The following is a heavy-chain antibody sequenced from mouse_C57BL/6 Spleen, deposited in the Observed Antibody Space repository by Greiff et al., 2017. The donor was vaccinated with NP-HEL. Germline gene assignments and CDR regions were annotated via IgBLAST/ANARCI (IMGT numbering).Heavy chain of an antibody. CDR3: ARHYDYDGGYYFDY. J-gene: IGHJ2*01. CDR2: IWSDGST. Sequence: VQLVESGPGLVAPSQSLSITCTVSGFSLTSYGVHWVRQPPGKGLEWLVVIWSDGSTTYNSALKSRLSISKDNSKSQVFLKMNSLQTDDTAMYYCARHYDYDGGYYFDYWGQGTTLTVSS. CDR1: GFSLTSYG. V-gene: IGHV2-6-1*01. D-gene: IGHD2-4*01.